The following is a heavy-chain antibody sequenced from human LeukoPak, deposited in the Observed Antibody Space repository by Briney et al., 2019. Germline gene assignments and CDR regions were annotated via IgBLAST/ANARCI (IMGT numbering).Heavy chain of an antibody. Sequence: PSETLSLTCSVSGYSIRSGYSWGWIRPPPGKGLEWIGSISHSGNTYYNPSLKSRVTISLDTSKNQFSLKLNSVTAADTAVYFCARSIISMLKVNWFDPWGQGTLVTVSS. D-gene: IGHD3-16*01. J-gene: IGHJ5*02. CDR1: GYSIRSGYS. CDR2: ISHSGNT. CDR3: ARSIISMLKVNWFDP. V-gene: IGHV4-38-2*01.